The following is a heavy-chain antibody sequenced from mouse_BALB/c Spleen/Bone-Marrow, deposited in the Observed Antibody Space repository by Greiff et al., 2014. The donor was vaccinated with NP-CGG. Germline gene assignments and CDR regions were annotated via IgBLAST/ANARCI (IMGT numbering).Heavy chain of an antibody. V-gene: IGHV14-3*02. CDR2: IDPANGNT. J-gene: IGHJ3*01. D-gene: IGHD1-1*01. CDR3: AACYYGSSQFAY. CDR1: GFNIKDTY. Sequence: VQLQQSGAELVKPGASVKLSCTASGFNIKDTYMHWVKQRPEQGLEWIGRIDPANGNTKYDPKFQGKATITADTSSNTAYLQLSSLTSEDTAVYYCAACYYGSSQFAYWGQGTLATVSA.